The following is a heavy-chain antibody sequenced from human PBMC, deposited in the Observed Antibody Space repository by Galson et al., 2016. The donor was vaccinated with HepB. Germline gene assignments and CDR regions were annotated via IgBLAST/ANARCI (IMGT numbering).Heavy chain of an antibody. Sequence: SLRLSCAASGFTVSSSYMSWVRQAPGKGLEWLSYSRYSGTTYYADSVKGRFTISRDNAENSLFLQMNSLRTDDTGVYFCVRGTSKSWYGYKRSYYYTMDVWGRGTTVIVSS. CDR3: VRGTSKSWYGYKRSYYYTMDV. V-gene: IGHV3-69-1*01. CDR1: GFTVSSSY. J-gene: IGHJ6*02. D-gene: IGHD3-3*01. CDR2: SRYSGTT.